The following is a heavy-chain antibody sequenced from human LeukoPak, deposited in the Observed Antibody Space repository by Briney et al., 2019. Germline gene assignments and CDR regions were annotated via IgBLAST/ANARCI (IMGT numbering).Heavy chain of an antibody. CDR3: ARNYDSSGYYYLPHAFDI. CDR1: GGTFSSYA. D-gene: IGHD3-22*01. V-gene: IGHV1-69*04. Sequence: SVKVSCKASGGTFSSYAISWVRQAPGQGLEWMGRIIPILGIANYAQKFQGRVTITADKSTSTAYMELSSLRSEDTAVYYCARNYDSSGYYYLPHAFDIWGQGTMVTVSS. J-gene: IGHJ3*02. CDR2: IIPILGIA.